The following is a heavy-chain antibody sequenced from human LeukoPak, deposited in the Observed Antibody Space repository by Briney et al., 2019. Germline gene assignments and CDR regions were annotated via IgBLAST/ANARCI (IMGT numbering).Heavy chain of an antibody. J-gene: IGHJ4*02. CDR1: GYTFGTYG. CDR3: ARAGDCSGGDCYMPSDY. D-gene: IGHD2-15*01. Sequence: ASVKVSCKASGYTFGTYGISWVRQAPGQGLEWVGWISTYNGNTNYAQRLQDRVTMTTDTATRTTYMELSSLRSDDTAVYYCARAGDCSGGDCYMPSDYWGQGTLVTVSS. V-gene: IGHV1-18*01. CDR2: ISTYNGNT.